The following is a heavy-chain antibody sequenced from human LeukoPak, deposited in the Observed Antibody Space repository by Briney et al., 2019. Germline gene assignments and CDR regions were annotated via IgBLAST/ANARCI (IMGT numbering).Heavy chain of an antibody. CDR3: ATYRQVLLPFES. D-gene: IGHD2-8*02. V-gene: IGHV3-23*01. CDR2: IFPSGDEI. Sequence: AGGSLRLSCAASGFTFSTFAMIWVRQPPGKGLEWVSSIFPSGDEIHYADSVRGRFTISRDNSKSTLSLQMNRLRAEDTAMYYCATYRQVLLPFESWGQGTLVTVSS. J-gene: IGHJ4*02. CDR1: GFTFSTFA.